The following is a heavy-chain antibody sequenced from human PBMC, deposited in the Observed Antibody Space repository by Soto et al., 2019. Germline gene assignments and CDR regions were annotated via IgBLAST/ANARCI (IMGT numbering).Heavy chain of an antibody. D-gene: IGHD6-19*01. J-gene: IGHJ4*02. CDR1: GGSISNNTW. CDR3: ARDPGAVAGTSLCG. Sequence: QVQLQESGPGLVKPSGTPSLTCAVSGGSISNNTWWSWVRQPPGKGLEWIGEIYHSGSTNYNPSLKSRVSISVDKSKNQCSLRLSSVTAADMAVYYCARDPGAVAGTSLCGWGQGTLVTVSS. V-gene: IGHV4-4*02. CDR2: IYHSGST.